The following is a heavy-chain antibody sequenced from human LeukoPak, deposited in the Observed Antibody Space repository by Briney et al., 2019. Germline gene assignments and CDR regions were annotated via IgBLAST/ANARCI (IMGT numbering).Heavy chain of an antibody. CDR3: ARGTYYYYYYMDV. J-gene: IGHJ6*03. V-gene: IGHV4-59*01. CDR1: GGSISSYY. CDR2: IYYSGST. D-gene: IGHD2-2*01. Sequence: SETLSLTCTVSGGSISSYYWSWIRQPPGKGLEWIGYIYYSGSTNYNPSLKSRVTISVDTSKNQFSLKLSSVTAADTAVYYCARGTYYYYYYMDVWAKGPRSPSP.